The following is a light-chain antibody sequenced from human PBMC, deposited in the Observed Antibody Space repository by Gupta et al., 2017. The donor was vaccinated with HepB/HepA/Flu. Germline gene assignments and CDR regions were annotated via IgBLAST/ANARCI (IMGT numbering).Light chain of an antibody. V-gene: IGLV1-44*01. CDR1: SSNVGSNT. Sequence: SVLTQPPPASGTPGQRVTISCSGSSSNVGSNTVNWYQQFPGAARKFLMYSNNQRPSGVPDRFSVSKSGTSASLAISGLQSDDEADYYCAAWVDILNGVVFGGGTKLTGL. CDR2: SNN. CDR3: AAWVDILNGVV. J-gene: IGLJ2*01.